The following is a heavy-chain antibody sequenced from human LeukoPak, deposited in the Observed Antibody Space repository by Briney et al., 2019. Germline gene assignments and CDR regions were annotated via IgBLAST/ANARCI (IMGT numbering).Heavy chain of an antibody. J-gene: IGHJ4*02. CDR3: ARKVAAGRSAFDY. V-gene: IGHV3-7*05. D-gene: IGHD6-13*01. CDR2: IKQDGSEK. Sequence: GGSLRLSCAASGFTFSSYWMSWVRQAPGKGLEWVANIKQDGSEKYYVDSVKGRFTISRDNAKNSLYLQMNSLRAEDTAVYYCARKVAAGRSAFDYWGQGTLVTVSS. CDR1: GFTFSSYW.